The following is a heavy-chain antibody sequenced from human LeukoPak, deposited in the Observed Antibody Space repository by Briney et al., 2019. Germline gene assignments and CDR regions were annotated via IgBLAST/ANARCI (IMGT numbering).Heavy chain of an antibody. D-gene: IGHD3-9*01. V-gene: IGHV3-21*01. CDR3: ARGGILTGYYPSALDY. J-gene: IGHJ4*02. Sequence: GGSLRLSCAASGFTFSSYSMNWVRQAPGKGLEWVSSISSSSSYIYYADSVKGRFTISRDNAKNSLYLQMNSLRAEDTAVYYCARGGILTGYYPSALDYWGQGTLVTVSS. CDR1: GFTFSSYS. CDR2: ISSSSSYI.